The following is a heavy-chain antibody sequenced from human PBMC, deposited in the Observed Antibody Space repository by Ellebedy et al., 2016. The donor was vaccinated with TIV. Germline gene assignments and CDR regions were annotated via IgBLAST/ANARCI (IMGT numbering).Heavy chain of an antibody. J-gene: IGHJ4*02. CDR1: GLTLSSYA. D-gene: IGHD3-10*01. CDR3: AKNAYGSGSHFYFDY. CDR2: ISGNGYSI. V-gene: IGHV3-23*01. Sequence: GGSLRLXXAASGLTLSSYAMSWVRQAPGKGPEWVSVISGNGYSIYYADSVKGRFTISRDDSKNTLFLQMNSLRAEDTAVYYCAKNAYGSGSHFYFDYWGQGSLVTVSS.